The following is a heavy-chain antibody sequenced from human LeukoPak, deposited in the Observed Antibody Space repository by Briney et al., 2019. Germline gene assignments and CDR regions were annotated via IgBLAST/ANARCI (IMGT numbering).Heavy chain of an antibody. J-gene: IGHJ4*02. CDR1: GFTIRTSY. Sequence: GGSLRLSCAASGFTIRTSYMSWVRQTPAKGLEWVAVFYSDGSTYYVDSVKGRFTISRDSSKNTLDLQMNSLRAEDTAVYYCAGVPDYDRRNHFDYWGQGTLVTVSS. V-gene: IGHV3-66*01. D-gene: IGHD3-22*01. CDR3: AGVPDYDRRNHFDY. CDR2: FYSDGST.